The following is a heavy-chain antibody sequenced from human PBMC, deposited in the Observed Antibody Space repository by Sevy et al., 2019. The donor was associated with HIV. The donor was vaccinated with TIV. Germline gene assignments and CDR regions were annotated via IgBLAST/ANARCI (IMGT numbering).Heavy chain of an antibody. CDR1: GGSISSYY. CDR2: IYYSGST. CDR3: AGAISSSWYQKDYFDY. D-gene: IGHD6-13*01. V-gene: IGHV4-59*01. J-gene: IGHJ4*02. Sequence: SETLSLTCTVSGGSISSYYWSWIRQPPGKGLEWIGYIYYSGSTNYNPSLKSRVTISVDTSKNQFSLKLSSVTAADTAVYYCAGAISSSWYQKDYFDYWGQGTLVTVSS.